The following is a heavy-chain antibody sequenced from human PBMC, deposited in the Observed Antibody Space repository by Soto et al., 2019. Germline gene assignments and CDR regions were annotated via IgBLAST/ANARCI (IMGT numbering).Heavy chain of an antibody. CDR2: IIPIFGTA. J-gene: IGHJ1*01. CDR1: GGTFSSYA. D-gene: IGHD3-22*01. V-gene: IGHV1-69*12. Sequence: QVQLVQSGAEVKKPGSSVKVICKASGGTFSSYAISWVRQAPGQGLEWMGGIIPIFGTANYAQKFQVRVTITADESTSTAYMELSSLRSEDTAVYYCASAPNYYDSSGYNFQHWGQGTRVTVSS. CDR3: ASAPNYYDSSGYNFQH.